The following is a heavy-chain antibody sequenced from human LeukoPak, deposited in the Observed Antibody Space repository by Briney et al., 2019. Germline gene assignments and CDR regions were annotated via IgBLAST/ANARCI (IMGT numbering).Heavy chain of an antibody. V-gene: IGHV1-69*05. CDR2: IIPIFGTA. Sequence: SVKVSCKASGGTFSSYAISWVRQAPGQGLEWMGGIIPIFGTANYAQKFQGRVTMTRNTSISTAYMELSSLRSEDTAVYYCARGRDSSGLHLDVWGQGTTVTVSS. CDR3: ARGRDSSGLHLDV. D-gene: IGHD3-22*01. CDR1: GGTFSSYA. J-gene: IGHJ6*02.